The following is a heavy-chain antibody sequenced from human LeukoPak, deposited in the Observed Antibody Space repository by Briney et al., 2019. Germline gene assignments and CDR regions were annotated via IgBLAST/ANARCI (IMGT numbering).Heavy chain of an antibody. CDR1: GDSVSSNSAA. V-gene: IGHV6-1*01. D-gene: IGHD1-7*01. CDR3: ARDLWVSGITGTTGDYYYMDV. J-gene: IGHJ6*03. Sequence: SQTLSLTCAISGDSVSSNSAAWNWIRQSPSRGLEWLGRTYYKSKWYNDYAVSVKSRITINPDTSKNQFSLQLNSVTPEDTAVYYCARDLWVSGITGTTGDYYYMDVWGKGTTVTVSS. CDR2: TYYKSKWYN.